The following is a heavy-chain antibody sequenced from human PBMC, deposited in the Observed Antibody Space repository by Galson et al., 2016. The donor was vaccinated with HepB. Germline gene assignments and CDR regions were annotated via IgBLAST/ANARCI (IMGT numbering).Heavy chain of an antibody. CDR3: ARVVGRYAYYFDY. V-gene: IGHV3-33*01. J-gene: IGHJ4*02. CDR2: IWYDGSNI. CDR1: GFTFSNYV. D-gene: IGHD1-1*01. Sequence: SLRLSCAASGFTFSNYVMHWVRQAPGKGLDWVAVIWYDGSNINYAASVKGRFTISRDNSKNTVYLQLNSLRAEDTAVYYCARVVGRYAYYFDYWGRGTLVTASS.